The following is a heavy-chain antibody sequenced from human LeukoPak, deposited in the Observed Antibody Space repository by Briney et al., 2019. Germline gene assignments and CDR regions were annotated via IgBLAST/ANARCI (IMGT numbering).Heavy chain of an antibody. CDR1: GYPFTAYY. D-gene: IGHD3-22*01. V-gene: IGHV1-2*06. Sequence: VKVSCKASGYPFTAYYIYWVRRAPGQGLEWMGRIHPNSGDTNYAQKFHDRVTMTRDTSISTAYMELSRLTSDDTAVYYCARAGRGSGYYTVDYWGQGTLVTVSS. J-gene: IGHJ4*02. CDR3: ARAGRGSGYYTVDY. CDR2: IHPNSGDT.